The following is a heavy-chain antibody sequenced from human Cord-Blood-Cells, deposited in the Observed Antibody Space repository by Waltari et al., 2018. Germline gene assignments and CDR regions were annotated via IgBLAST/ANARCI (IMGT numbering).Heavy chain of an antibody. CDR1: GGTFSSYA. J-gene: IGHJ3*02. CDR2: IIPILCTA. CDR3: AREGYSSSWYDAFDI. V-gene: IGHV1-69*01. D-gene: IGHD6-13*01. Sequence: QVQLVQSGAEVKKPGSSVKVSCKASGGTFSSYAISWVRQAPGQGLEWMGGIIPILCTANYAQKFQGRVTITADESTSTAYMELSSLRSEDTAVYYCAREGYSSSWYDAFDIWGQGTMVTVSS.